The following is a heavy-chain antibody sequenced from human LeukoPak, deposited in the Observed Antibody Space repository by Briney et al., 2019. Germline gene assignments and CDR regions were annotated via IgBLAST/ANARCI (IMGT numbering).Heavy chain of an antibody. V-gene: IGHV3-74*03. CDR2: INTDGSTT. Sequence: GGSLRLSCAASGFTLSYSWMHWVRQAPGKGLVWSPIINTDGSTTKYADSVKGRFTISRDNAKNTLYLQMNSLKTEDTAVYYCARCRSTSCYGNTFDIWGQGTMVTVSS. CDR1: GFTLSYSW. CDR3: ARCRSTSCYGNTFDI. D-gene: IGHD2-2*01. J-gene: IGHJ3*02.